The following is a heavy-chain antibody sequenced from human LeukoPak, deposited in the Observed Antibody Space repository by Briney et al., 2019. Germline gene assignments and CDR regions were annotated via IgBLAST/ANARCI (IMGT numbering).Heavy chain of an antibody. J-gene: IGHJ4*02. CDR1: GFTFSSYA. CDR3: VKDSRGYSSGWYYFDY. D-gene: IGHD6-19*01. V-gene: IGHV3-64D*06. Sequence: GGSLRLSCSASGFTFSSYAMHWVRQVPGKGLEYVSAISSNGGSTYYADSVKGRFTISRDNSKNTLYLQMSSLRAEDTAVYYCVKDSRGYSSGWYYFDYWGQGTLVTVSS. CDR2: ISSNGGST.